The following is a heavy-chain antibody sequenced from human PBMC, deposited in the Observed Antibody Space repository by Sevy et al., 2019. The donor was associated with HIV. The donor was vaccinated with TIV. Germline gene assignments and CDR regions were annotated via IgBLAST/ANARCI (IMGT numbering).Heavy chain of an antibody. CDR3: VRDRPGPKHNMDV. V-gene: IGHV3-74*01. CDR1: GFIFSTDW. CDR2: IDTDGSDT. Sequence: GGSLRLSCVASGFIFSTDWMHWVRQAPGKGLVWVSRIDTDGSDTSYADSVKGRFTISRDNAKNTLYLQMNSLRAEETAVYYCVRDRPGPKHNMDVWGKGTTVTVSS. J-gene: IGHJ6*03.